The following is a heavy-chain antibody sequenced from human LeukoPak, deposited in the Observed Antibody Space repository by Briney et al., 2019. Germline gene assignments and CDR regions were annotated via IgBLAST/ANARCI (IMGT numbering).Heavy chain of an antibody. V-gene: IGHV4-61*02. CDR2: MSLSGRT. J-gene: IGHJ6*03. D-gene: IGHD2-2*01. CDR1: GGSINSGSYY. CDR3: ARDVTPNYQDPPDNYYYYMDV. Sequence: SETLSLTCIVSGGSINSGSYYWIWIRQPAGKGLEWIGRMSLSGRTNSNPSLKGRVTMSIDRSRNQFSLKLSAVTAADTAVYYCARDVTPNYQDPPDNYYYYMDVWGKGTTVTVSS.